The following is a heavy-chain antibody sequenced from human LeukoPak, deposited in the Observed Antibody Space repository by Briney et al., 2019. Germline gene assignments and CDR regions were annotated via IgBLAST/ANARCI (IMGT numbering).Heavy chain of an antibody. CDR2: ISGSGGST. Sequence: PGGSLRLSCAASGFTFSSYSMNWVRQAPGKGLEWVSAISGSGGSTYYADSVKGRFTISRDNSKNTLYLQMNSLRAEDTAVYYCANDFWSGYLRGGDYWGQGTLVTVSS. J-gene: IGHJ4*02. CDR1: GFTFSSYS. D-gene: IGHD3-3*01. CDR3: ANDFWSGYLRGGDY. V-gene: IGHV3-23*01.